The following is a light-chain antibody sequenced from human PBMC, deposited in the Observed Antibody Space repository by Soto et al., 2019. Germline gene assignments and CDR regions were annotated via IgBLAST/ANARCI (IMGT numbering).Light chain of an antibody. CDR3: CSYAGSSTWV. V-gene: IGLV2-23*01. CDR2: EGS. Sequence: QSALTQPASVSGSPGQSITISRTGTSSDVGSYNFVSWYQQHPGKAPKLMIYEGSKRPSGVSNRFSGSKSGNTSSLTISGLQAEDEADYYFCSYAGSSTWVFGTGTKLTVL. J-gene: IGLJ1*01. CDR1: SSDVGSYNF.